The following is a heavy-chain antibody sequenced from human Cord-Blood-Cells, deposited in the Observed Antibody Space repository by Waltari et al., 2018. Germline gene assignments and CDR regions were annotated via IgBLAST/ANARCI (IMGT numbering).Heavy chain of an antibody. CDR2: INPNSGGT. V-gene: IGHV1-2*02. CDR1: GSTFTGHS. CDR3: ATKVRLFDPRYWYFDL. Sequence: QVQLVQSGAEVKTPGASVKVSCTASGSTFTGHSMPLGRQAPGQGLEWMGWINPNSGGTNYAQKFQGRVTMTRDTSISTAYMELSRLRSDDTAVYYCATKVRLFDPRYWYFDLWGRGTLVTVSS. D-gene: IGHD3-9*01. J-gene: IGHJ2*01.